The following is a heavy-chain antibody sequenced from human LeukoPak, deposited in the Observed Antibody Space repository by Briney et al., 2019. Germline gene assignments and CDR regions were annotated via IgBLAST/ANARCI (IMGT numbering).Heavy chain of an antibody. CDR3: AKDLLPTKPYYFDY. CDR1: GFTFSSYG. CDR2: ISYDGSNK. D-gene: IGHD4/OR15-4a*01. Sequence: HPGRSLRLSCAASGFTFSSYGMHWVRQAPGKGLEWVAVISYDGSNKYYADSVKGRFTISRDNSKNTLYLQMNSLRAEDTAVYYCAKDLLPTKPYYFDYWGQGTLVTVSS. J-gene: IGHJ4*02. V-gene: IGHV3-30*18.